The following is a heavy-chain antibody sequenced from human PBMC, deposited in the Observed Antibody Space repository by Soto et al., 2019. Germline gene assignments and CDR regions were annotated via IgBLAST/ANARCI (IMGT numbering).Heavy chain of an antibody. CDR2: IIPIFGTA. J-gene: IGHJ5*02. V-gene: IGHV1-69*13. CDR1: GGTFSSYA. D-gene: IGHD2-15*01. Sequence: SVKVSCKASGGTFSSYAISWVRQAPGQGLEWMGGIIPIFGTANYAQKFQGRVTITADESTSTAYMELSSLRSEDTAVYYCAREYCSGGSCYPGWFDPWGQGTLVTVYS. CDR3: AREYCSGGSCYPGWFDP.